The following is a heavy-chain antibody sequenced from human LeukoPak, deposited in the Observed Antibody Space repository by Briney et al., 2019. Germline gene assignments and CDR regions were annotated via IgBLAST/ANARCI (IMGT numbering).Heavy chain of an antibody. CDR3: VGETWIQLRGDYYMDV. CDR2: ISGSGGST. D-gene: IGHD5-18*01. J-gene: IGHJ6*03. V-gene: IGHV3-23*01. CDR1: GFTFSSYA. Sequence: GGSLRLSCAASGFTFSSYAMSWVRQAPGKGLEWVSAISGSGGSTYYADSVKGRFTISRDNSKNTLYLQMNSLRAEDTAVYYCVGETWIQLRGDYYMDVWGKGTTVTVSS.